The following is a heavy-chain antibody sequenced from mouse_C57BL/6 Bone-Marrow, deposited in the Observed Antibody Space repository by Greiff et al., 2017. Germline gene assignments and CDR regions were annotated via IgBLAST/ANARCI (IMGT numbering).Heavy chain of an antibody. D-gene: IGHD3-3*01. CDR2: IWRGGST. V-gene: IGHV2-2*01. Sequence: VQLKESGPGLVQPSQTLSITCTVSGFSLTSYCVHWVRQSPGKGLEWLGVIWRGGSTDYNAAFISRLSISKDNSKSQVFLKMNSLQADDTAIYYCARKGRFAYWGQGTLVTVSA. CDR3: ARKGRFAY. CDR1: GFSLTSYC. J-gene: IGHJ3*01.